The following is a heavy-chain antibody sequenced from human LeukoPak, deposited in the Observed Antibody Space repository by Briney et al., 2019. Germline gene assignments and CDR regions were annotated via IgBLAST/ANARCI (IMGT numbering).Heavy chain of an antibody. J-gene: IGHJ4*02. CDR3: AREPVSYSSSSDY. D-gene: IGHD6-6*01. Sequence: PSQTLSLTCTVSGDSVSSGGYYWSWIRQHPGRGLEWIGYIHYSGSTYYNPSLRSRVAISGDSSKNQFSLKLNSVTAADTAVYYCAREPVSYSSSSDYWGQGTLVTVSS. CDR2: IHYSGST. CDR1: GDSVSSGGYY. V-gene: IGHV4-31*03.